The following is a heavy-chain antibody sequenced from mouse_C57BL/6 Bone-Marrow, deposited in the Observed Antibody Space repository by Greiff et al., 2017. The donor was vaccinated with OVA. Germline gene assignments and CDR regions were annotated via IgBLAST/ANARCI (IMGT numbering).Heavy chain of an antibody. CDR2: INPSSGYT. CDR3: ARSGIYYYGSKGY. D-gene: IGHD1-1*01. CDR1: GYTFTSYT. Sequence: QVQLQQSGAELARPGASVKMSCKASGYTFTSYTMHWVKQRPGQGLEWIGYINPSSGYTKYNQKFKDKATLTVDKSSSTAYMQLSSLTSEDSAVYYCARSGIYYYGSKGYWGQGTLVTVSA. V-gene: IGHV1-4*01. J-gene: IGHJ3*01.